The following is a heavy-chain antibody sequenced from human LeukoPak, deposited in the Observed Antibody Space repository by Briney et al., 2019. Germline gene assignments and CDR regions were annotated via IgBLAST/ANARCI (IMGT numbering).Heavy chain of an antibody. V-gene: IGHV1-18*01. CDR1: GYTFTNYG. D-gene: IGHD3-10*01. CDR2: ISAYNGNT. CDR3: ARPNHGSGSYYFDY. J-gene: IGHJ4*02. Sequence: GASVKVSCKASGYTFTNYGISWVRQAPGQGLEWMGWISAYNGNTNYAQKLQGRVTMTTDTSTSTAYMELRSLRSEDTAVYYCARPNHGSGSYYFDYWGQGTLVTVSS.